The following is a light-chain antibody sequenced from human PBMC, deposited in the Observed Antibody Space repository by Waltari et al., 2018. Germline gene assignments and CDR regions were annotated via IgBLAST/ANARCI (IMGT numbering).Light chain of an antibody. CDR2: GAS. CDR3: QKYGTLPAT. V-gene: IGKV3-20*01. Sequence: EIVLPRSPGTLSLSPGERATLSCRASQSVSRWLAWYQQKPGQPPRLPIYGASSRATGIPDRFSGSGSGTDFSLTISRLEPEDSAVYYCQKYGTLPATFGQGTKVEVK. CDR1: QSVSRW. J-gene: IGKJ1*01.